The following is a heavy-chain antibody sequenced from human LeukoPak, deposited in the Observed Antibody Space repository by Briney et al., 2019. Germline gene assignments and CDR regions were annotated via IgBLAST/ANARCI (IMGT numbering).Heavy chain of an antibody. D-gene: IGHD5-24*01. J-gene: IGHJ1*01. CDR1: GGSISSGGYS. Sequence: SQTLSLTCAVSGGSISSGGYSWSWIRQPPGKGLEWIGYIYHSGSTYYNPSLKSRVTISVDRSKNQFSLKLSSVTAADTAVYYCARAVEGAEYFQHWGQGTLVTVSS. CDR2: IYHSGST. CDR3: ARAVEGAEYFQH. V-gene: IGHV4-30-2*01.